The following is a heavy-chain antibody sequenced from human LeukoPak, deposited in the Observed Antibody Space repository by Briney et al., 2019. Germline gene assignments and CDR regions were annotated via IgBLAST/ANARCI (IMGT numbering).Heavy chain of an antibody. CDR2: IYYSGST. Sequence: PSETLSLTCTVSGGSIISYYWTWIRQPPGRRLEWIGYIYYSGSTNYNPSLKSRATISVDTSKNQFSLKLSSVTAADTAVYYCATGAGYISSWPFDYWGQGTLVTVSS. CDR3: ATGAGYISSWPFDY. V-gene: IGHV4-59*01. J-gene: IGHJ4*02. CDR1: GGSIISYY. D-gene: IGHD6-13*01.